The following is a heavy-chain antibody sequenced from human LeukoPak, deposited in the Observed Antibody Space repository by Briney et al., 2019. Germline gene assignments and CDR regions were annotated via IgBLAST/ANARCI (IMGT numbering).Heavy chain of an antibody. V-gene: IGHV4-39*01. Sequence: SETLSLTCSVSGGSISSRSHYWGWLRQPPGKGLEWIASIYYTGSTFYSPSLKSRVTISVDTSKNQFSLRLISVTAADTSVYYCARQPLFFGRGYFDFWGQGALVTVSS. CDR2: IYYTGST. J-gene: IGHJ4*02. D-gene: IGHD3-3*01. CDR1: GGSISSRSHY. CDR3: ARQPLFFGRGYFDF.